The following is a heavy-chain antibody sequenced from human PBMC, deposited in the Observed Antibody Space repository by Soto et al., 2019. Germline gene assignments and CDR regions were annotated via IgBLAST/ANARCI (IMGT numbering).Heavy chain of an antibody. Sequence: PGGSLRLSCVASGYIVTPYWMSWVRQAPGKGLEWVANIKPDGSEKFYVDSVKGRFTISRDNAKNSLFLQMNSLRVEDTALYYCGGETSYYDRSGYFPFGYCGQGTQVPLCS. V-gene: IGHV3-7*01. D-gene: IGHD3-22*01. CDR1: GYIVTPYW. CDR2: IKPDGSEK. CDR3: GGETSYYDRSGYFPFGY. J-gene: IGHJ4*02.